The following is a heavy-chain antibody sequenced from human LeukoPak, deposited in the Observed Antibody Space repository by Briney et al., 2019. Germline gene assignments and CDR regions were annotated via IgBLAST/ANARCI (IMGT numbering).Heavy chain of an antibody. CDR3: ARDLGHYDYVWGSYRPQRDY. D-gene: IGHD3-16*02. J-gene: IGHJ4*02. V-gene: IGHV4-39*07. CDR1: GDSFTSVTDY. CDR2: GDYSGGT. Sequence: SETLSLTCTVSGDSFTSVTDYWAWIRQPPGKGLEWIATGDYSGGTYYNPSLESRVAISADMSKNQISLQLTSVTAADTAVYYCARDLGHYDYVWGSYRPQRDYWGQGTLVTVSS.